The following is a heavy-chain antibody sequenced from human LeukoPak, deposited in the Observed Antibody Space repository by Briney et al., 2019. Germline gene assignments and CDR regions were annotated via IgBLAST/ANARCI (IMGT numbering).Heavy chain of an antibody. V-gene: IGHV4-31*11. J-gene: IGHJ5*02. D-gene: IGHD3-10*01. CDR1: GGSFSGYY. CDR3: ARDLTMVRGVRMGFDP. CDR2: IYYSGST. Sequence: SETLSLTCAVSGGSFSGYYWSWIRQHPGKGLEWIGYIYYSGSTYYNPSLKSRVTISVDTSKNQFSLKLSSVTAADTAVYYCARDLTMVRGVRMGFDPWGQRTLVTVSS.